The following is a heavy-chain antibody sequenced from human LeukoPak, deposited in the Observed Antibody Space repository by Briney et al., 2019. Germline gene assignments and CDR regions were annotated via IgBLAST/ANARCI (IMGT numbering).Heavy chain of an antibody. CDR2: IRYDGSNK. D-gene: IGHD2-2*01. V-gene: IGHV3-30*02. Sequence: GGSLRLSCAASGFTFSSYGMHWVRQAPGKGLEWVAFIRYDGSNKYYADSVKGRFTISRDNSKNTLYLQMNSLRAEDTAVYYGAKDCTSSPSCGTFDYGGQGTLVTVSS. CDR3: AKDCTSSPSCGTFDY. CDR1: GFTFSSYG. J-gene: IGHJ4*02.